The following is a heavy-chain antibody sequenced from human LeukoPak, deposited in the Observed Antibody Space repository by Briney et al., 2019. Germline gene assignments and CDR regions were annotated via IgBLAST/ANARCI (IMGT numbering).Heavy chain of an antibody. CDR2: ISGSAYNS. CDR1: GFTFSSYG. CDR3: AKHSGSYFIYYIDS. D-gene: IGHD1-26*01. J-gene: IGHJ4*02. V-gene: IGHV3-23*01. Sequence: TGGSLRLSCAASGFTFSSYGLSWVRQAPGKGLEWVSTISGSAYNSYYADSVKGRFTTSRDNSANTLYLQMDNLRAEDTALYYCAKHSGSYFIYYIDSGGQGTLVTVSS.